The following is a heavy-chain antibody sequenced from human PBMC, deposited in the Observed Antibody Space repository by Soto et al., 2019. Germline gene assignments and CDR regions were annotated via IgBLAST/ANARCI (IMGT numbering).Heavy chain of an antibody. CDR2: LFHTGRA. J-gene: IGHJ6*02. CDR3: ARGGGDPAHDGRYEESVPPYYYYGMDL. D-gene: IGHD3-16*02. CDR1: GGSLSSSNW. V-gene: IGHV4-4*02. Sequence: PSETLSLTCAVSGGSLSSSNWWSWVRQPPGKGLEWIGELFHTGRANYNPSLRSRVAISADKSKNQFSLRLSSVTATDTAVYYCARGGGDPAHDGRYEESVPPYYYYGMDLWGQGTMVTVSS.